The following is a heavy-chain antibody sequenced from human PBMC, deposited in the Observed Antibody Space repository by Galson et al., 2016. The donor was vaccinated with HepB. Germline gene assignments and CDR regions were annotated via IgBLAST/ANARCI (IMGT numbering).Heavy chain of an antibody. CDR3: AKERDSYYSSSYYFDY. D-gene: IGHD6-6*01. CDR1: GFTFSNYG. Sequence: SLRLSCAASGFTFSNYGMHWVRQAPGKGLEWLAGISSDGDDKYYPDSVQGRFTISRDSSKDTVFLQINSLRPEDTAVYYCAKERDSYYSSSYYFDYWGQGTLVTVSS. J-gene: IGHJ4*02. CDR2: ISSDGDDK. V-gene: IGHV3-30*18.